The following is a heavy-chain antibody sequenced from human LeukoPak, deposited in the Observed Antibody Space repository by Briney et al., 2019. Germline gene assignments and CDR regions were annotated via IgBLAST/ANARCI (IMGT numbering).Heavy chain of an antibody. CDR3: ARHAESGYDRFDH. J-gene: IGHJ4*02. V-gene: IGHV4-59*08. CDR2: IYNSGST. CDR1: DGSISSYY. Sequence: SETLSLTCSVSDGSISSYYWSWIRQPPGKGLEWIGYIYNSGSTNYKSPLKSRVTMSGDTSKKQFSLKLSSVTAADTAVYYCARHAESGYDRFDHWGQGTLVTVSS. D-gene: IGHD5-12*01.